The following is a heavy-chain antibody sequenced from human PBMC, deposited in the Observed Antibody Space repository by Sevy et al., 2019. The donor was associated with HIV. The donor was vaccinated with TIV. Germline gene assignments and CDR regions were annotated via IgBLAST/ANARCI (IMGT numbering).Heavy chain of an antibody. CDR1: GFTFSSYW. CDR3: ATSGGET. J-gene: IGHJ5*02. V-gene: IGHV3-7*01. Sequence: GGSLRLSCAASGFTFSSYWMNWIRQAPGKGLEWVANIKKEGSEKYYVDSVKGRFTISRDNAKNSLYLEMNTLRAEDTAVYYCATSGGETWGQGTLVTVSS. CDR2: IKKEGSEK. D-gene: IGHD3-16*01.